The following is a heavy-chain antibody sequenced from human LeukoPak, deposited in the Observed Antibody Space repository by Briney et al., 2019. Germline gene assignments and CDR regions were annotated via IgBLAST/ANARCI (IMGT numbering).Heavy chain of an antibody. V-gene: IGHV4-39*07. Sequence: SETLSLTCTVSGGSISSSSYYWGWIRQPPGKGLEWIGSIYYSGSTYYNPSLKSRVTISVDTSKNQFSLKLRSVTAADTAVYYCAREKGNSYGYDYWGQGTLVTVSS. CDR3: AREKGNSYGYDY. CDR2: IYYSGST. J-gene: IGHJ4*02. D-gene: IGHD5-18*01. CDR1: GGSISSSSYY.